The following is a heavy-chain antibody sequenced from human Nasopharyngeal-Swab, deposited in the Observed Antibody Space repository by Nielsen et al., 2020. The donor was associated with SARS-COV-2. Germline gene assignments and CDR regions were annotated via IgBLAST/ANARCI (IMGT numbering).Heavy chain of an antibody. CDR1: GFTFSDHY. CDR2: ISSSGSSI. V-gene: IGHV3-11*01. Sequence: GGSLRLSCAGSGFTFSDHYMSWIRQAPGKGLEWVSYISSSGSSIYYADSVKGRFTISRDNANYSLYLQMNSLRAEDTAVYYCAGEDSSGPYGMDVWGQGNTVTVSS. J-gene: IGHJ6*02. CDR3: AGEDSSGPYGMDV. D-gene: IGHD3-22*01.